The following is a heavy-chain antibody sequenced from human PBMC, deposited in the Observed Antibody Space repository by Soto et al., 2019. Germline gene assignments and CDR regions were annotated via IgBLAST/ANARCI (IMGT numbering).Heavy chain of an antibody. CDR1: GFTFSSYA. CDR2: ISGSGGST. D-gene: IGHD3-22*01. V-gene: IGHV3-23*01. CDR3: AKRATMIVVVTIRPYYFDY. Sequence: GGSLRLSCAASGFTFSSYAMSWVRQAPGKGLEWVSAISGSGGSTYYADSVKGRFTISRDNSKNTLYLQMNSLRAEDTAVYYCAKRATMIVVVTIRPYYFDYWGQGTLVTVSS. J-gene: IGHJ4*02.